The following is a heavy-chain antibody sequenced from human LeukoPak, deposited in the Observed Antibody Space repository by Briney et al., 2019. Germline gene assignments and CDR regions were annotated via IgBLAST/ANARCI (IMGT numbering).Heavy chain of an antibody. D-gene: IGHD3-22*01. CDR1: GYSITSGYF. J-gene: IGHJ4*02. V-gene: IGHV4-38-2*02. CDR3: ARDTYYYDSSGYYLFDY. CDR2: VYHVGTT. Sequence: SETLSLTCTVSGYSITSGYFWGWIRQPPGKGLEWIGVYHVGTTDYNPSLKSRVTISIDTSKNQFSLKLSSVTAADTAVYYCARDTYYYDSSGYYLFDYWGQGTLVTVSS.